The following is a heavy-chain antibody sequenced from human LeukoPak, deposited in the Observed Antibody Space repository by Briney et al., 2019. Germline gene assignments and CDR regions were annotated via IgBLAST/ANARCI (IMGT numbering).Heavy chain of an antibody. Sequence: GGSLRLSCAASGFTFSNAWMSWVRQAPGKGLEWVGRIKSKTDGGTTDYAAPVKGRFTISRDESKNSLYLQMNSLKTEDTAVYYCVRGARDSSGHWYFDLWGRGTLVSVSS. J-gene: IGHJ2*01. CDR3: VRGARDSSGHWYFDL. CDR1: GFTFSNAW. D-gene: IGHD5-18*01. V-gene: IGHV3-15*01. CDR2: IKSKTDGGTT.